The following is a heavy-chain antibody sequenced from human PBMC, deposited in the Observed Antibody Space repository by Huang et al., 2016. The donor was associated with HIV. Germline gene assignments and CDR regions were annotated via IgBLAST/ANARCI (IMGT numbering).Heavy chain of an antibody. J-gene: IGHJ6*02. V-gene: IGHV1-69*01. D-gene: IGHD2-15*01. Sequence: QVQLVQSGAEVKKPGSSVKVSCKASGGSFISYAFSWVRQAPGQGRGWMGGIIPIFGTANYAQKFQGRVTITADESTSTAYMELSSLRSEDTAVYYCARDRWDLLVPTGSDYYYGMDVWGQGTTVTVSS. CDR2: IIPIFGTA. CDR1: GGSFISYA. CDR3: ARDRWDLLVPTGSDYYYGMDV.